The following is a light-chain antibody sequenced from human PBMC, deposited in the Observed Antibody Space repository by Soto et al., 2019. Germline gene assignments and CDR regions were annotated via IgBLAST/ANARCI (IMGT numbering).Light chain of an antibody. V-gene: IGKV3-20*01. Sequence: EIVLTQSPGTLSLSPGERATLSCRASQSVGSNYLAWYQQKPGQAPRLLIFAASSRFAGIPDRFSGSGSVSDFTLTISRLEPEDFAVYYCQQYGTSPWTFGQGTKVEIK. CDR3: QQYGTSPWT. J-gene: IGKJ1*01. CDR1: QSVGSNY. CDR2: AAS.